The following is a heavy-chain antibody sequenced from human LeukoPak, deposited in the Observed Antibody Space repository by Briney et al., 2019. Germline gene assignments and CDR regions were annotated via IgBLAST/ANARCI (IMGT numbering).Heavy chain of an antibody. CDR3: ARVGFAGNILERAHYYYYMDV. D-gene: IGHD1-1*01. Sequence: EASVTVSCTASVYTFTGYYMDWVRQAPEQGLEWMGSINPNSGGTNYAQKFQGRVTMTRDTSISTAYMEVSGLRFDDSATYYCARVGFAGNILERAHYYYYMDVWGQGTTVTVSS. CDR2: INPNSGGT. J-gene: IGHJ6*03. CDR1: VYTFTGYY. V-gene: IGHV1-2*02.